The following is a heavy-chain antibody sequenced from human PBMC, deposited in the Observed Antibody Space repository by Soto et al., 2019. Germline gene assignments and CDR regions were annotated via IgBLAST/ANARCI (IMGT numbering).Heavy chain of an antibody. CDR1: GFTFSSYG. CDR2: ISYDGSNK. CDR3: AKDWDTAMVFEY. D-gene: IGHD5-18*01. V-gene: IGHV3-30*18. J-gene: IGHJ4*02. Sequence: QVQLVESGGGVVQPGRSLRLSCAASGFTFSSYGMHWVRQAPGKGLEWVAVISYDGSNKYYADSVKGRFTISRDNSKNTLYLQMNSLRAEDTAVYYCAKDWDTAMVFEYWGQGTLVTVSS.